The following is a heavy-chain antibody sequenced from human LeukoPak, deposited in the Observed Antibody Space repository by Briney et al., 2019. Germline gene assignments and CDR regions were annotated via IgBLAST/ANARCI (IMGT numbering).Heavy chain of an antibody. Sequence: PSETLSLTCTVSGGSISSYYWSCIRQPPGKGLEWIGYIYSSGSTNYNPSLKSRVTISVDTSKNQFSLKLSSVTAADTAVYYCAREGTTVTHFDYWGQGTLVTVSS. V-gene: IGHV4-59*01. D-gene: IGHD4-17*01. J-gene: IGHJ4*02. CDR2: IYSSGST. CDR1: GGSISSYY. CDR3: AREGTTVTHFDY.